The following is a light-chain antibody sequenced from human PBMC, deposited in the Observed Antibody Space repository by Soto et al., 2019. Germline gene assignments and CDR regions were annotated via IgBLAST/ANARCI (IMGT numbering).Light chain of an antibody. CDR1: SSNIGSTYD. CDR3: QSYDDSLRVHYV. CDR2: GNT. V-gene: IGLV1-40*01. J-gene: IGLJ1*01. Sequence: LTQPPSVSGAPGQRVTISCTGSSSNIGSTYDVQWYQQLPGTAPKLLIHGNTDRPSGVPDRFSGSKSGTSASLAITGLPADDEADYYCQSYDDSLRVHYVFGTGTKVTVL.